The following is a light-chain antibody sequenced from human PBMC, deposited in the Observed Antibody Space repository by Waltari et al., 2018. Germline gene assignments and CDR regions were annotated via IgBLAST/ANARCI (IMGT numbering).Light chain of an antibody. CDR2: EVS. CDR1: ASDVGAYYF. CDR3: SSYTTSSAPGV. Sequence: QSALTQPASVSGSPGQSITISCSGTASDVGAYYFVSWYQQHPGKAPPLIIYEVSNRPSGISNRFSASKSGNTASLTISGLQAEDEADYYCSSYTTSSAPGVFGTGTRVTVL. V-gene: IGLV2-14*01. J-gene: IGLJ1*01.